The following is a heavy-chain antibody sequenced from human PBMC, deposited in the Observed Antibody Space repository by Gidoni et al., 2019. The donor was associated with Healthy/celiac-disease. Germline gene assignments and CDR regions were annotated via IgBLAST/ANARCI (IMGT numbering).Heavy chain of an antibody. V-gene: IGHV4-61*02. CDR2: IYTSGST. Sequence: QVQLQESGPGLVKPSQTLSLTCTVPGSSISRGSYYRSWIRQPAGKGLEWIGRIYTSGSTTYNPSLKSRVTISVDTSKNQFSLKLSSVTAADTAVYYCARSAYYYDSSGYQNWFDHWGQGTLVTVSS. CDR1: GSSISRGSYY. J-gene: IGHJ5*02. D-gene: IGHD3-22*01. CDR3: ARSAYYYDSSGYQNWFDH.